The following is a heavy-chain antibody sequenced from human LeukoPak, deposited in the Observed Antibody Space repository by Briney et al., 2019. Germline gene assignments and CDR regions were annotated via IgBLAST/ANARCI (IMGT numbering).Heavy chain of an antibody. Sequence: GGSLRLSCAASGFTFSNYYMSWIRQAPGKGLEWVSYISSSGSTISYADSVKGRFTISRDNAKNSLYLQMNSLRAEDTAVYYCARDQYQLLYGYYYYGMDVWGQGTTVTVSS. CDR1: GFTFSNYY. CDR2: ISSSGSTI. J-gene: IGHJ6*02. V-gene: IGHV3-11*01. D-gene: IGHD2-2*02. CDR3: ARDQYQLLYGYYYYGMDV.